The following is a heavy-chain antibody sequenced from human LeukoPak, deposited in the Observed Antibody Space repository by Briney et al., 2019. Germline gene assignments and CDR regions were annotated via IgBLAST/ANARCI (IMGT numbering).Heavy chain of an antibody. Sequence: PGGSLRLSCAASGFTFSNAWMSWVRQAPGQGLEWVGRIKGKTDGGTTDYAAPVKGRFTISRDDSKNTLYLQMNSLKTEDTAVYYCTTDFLDYYYDSSGSTLFDYWGQGTLVTVSS. J-gene: IGHJ4*02. D-gene: IGHD3-22*01. CDR2: IKGKTDGGTT. CDR3: TTDFLDYYYDSSGSTLFDY. CDR1: GFTFSNAW. V-gene: IGHV3-15*01.